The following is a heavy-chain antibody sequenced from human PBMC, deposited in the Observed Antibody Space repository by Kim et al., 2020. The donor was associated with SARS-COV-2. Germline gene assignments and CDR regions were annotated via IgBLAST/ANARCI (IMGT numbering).Heavy chain of an antibody. V-gene: IGHV3-30*01. CDR3: ARLSEPYSNGWYYSMDV. Sequence: GKGRFTISRDNSKNVLYLQMDSLRAEDTAVFYCARLSEPYSNGWYYSMDVWGKGTAVTVSS. D-gene: IGHD6-25*01. J-gene: IGHJ6*03.